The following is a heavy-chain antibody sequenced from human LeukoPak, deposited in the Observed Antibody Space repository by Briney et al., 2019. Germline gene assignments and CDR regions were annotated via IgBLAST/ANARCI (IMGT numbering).Heavy chain of an antibody. Sequence: GGTLRLSCAASGFYFNGYGMAWVRQAPGKGLEWVSGISGSGGNTYYADSVKGRFTISRDNSKNTLYLQMNSLRAEDTAVYYCAKDSSYYYDSSGSFDYWGQGTLVTVSS. CDR1: GFYFNGYG. V-gene: IGHV3-23*01. CDR2: ISGSGGNT. CDR3: AKDSSYYYDSSGSFDY. D-gene: IGHD3-22*01. J-gene: IGHJ4*02.